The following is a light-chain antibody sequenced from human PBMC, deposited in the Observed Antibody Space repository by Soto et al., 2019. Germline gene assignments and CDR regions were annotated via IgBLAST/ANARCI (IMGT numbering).Light chain of an antibody. Sequence: DIQMTQSPSTLSASVGDRVTITCRASQSISSWLAWYQQKPGKAPKLLIYDASSLESGVPSRFSGSGSGTEFTLTISRLQPDDFSTYDSQQYNSYLTYGQGTKVQIK. V-gene: IGKV1-5*01. CDR1: QSISSW. J-gene: IGKJ1*01. CDR2: DAS. CDR3: QQYNSYLT.